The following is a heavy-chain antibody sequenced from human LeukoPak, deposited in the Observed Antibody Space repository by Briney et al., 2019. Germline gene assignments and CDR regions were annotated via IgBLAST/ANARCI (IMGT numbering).Heavy chain of an antibody. D-gene: IGHD3-9*01. Sequence: PSGTLSLTCTVSGYSMSSGYYWGWVRQPPGKALEWIGNIFYSGSTYYSPSLKSRVTISLDTSRNQFSLKVTSVTAADTAVYYCARHDIVTGYYHRHFDYWGPGTLVTVSS. CDR2: IFYSGST. J-gene: IGHJ4*01. V-gene: IGHV4-38-2*02. CDR1: GYSMSSGYY. CDR3: ARHDIVTGYYHRHFDY.